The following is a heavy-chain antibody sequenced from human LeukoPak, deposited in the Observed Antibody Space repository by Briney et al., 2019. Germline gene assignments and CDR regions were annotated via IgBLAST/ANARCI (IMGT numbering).Heavy chain of an antibody. D-gene: IGHD2-15*01. Sequence: GGSLRLSCAASGFTFSSYAMHWVRQAPGKGLEWVAVISYDGSNKYYADSVKGRFTISRDNSKNTLYLQMNSLRAEDTAVYYCARERGPLDAFDIWGQGTMVTVSS. V-gene: IGHV3-30*04. CDR1: GFTFSSYA. CDR3: ARERGPLDAFDI. CDR2: ISYDGSNK. J-gene: IGHJ3*02.